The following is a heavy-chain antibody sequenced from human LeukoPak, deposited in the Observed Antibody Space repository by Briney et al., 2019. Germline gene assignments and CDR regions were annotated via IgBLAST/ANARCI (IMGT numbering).Heavy chain of an antibody. CDR2: ISSDRRTI. D-gene: IGHD3-3*01. CDR3: ARDLVTIFGVVIFDL. Sequence: GGALRLSCAASGFTFSRYSRNWVGQAPGKGVEWVSYISSDRRTIYYADSVKGGVTISRDNAKNSLYLQMNSLRAEDTAVYYCARDLVTIFGVVIFDLWGQGSLVTVSS. CDR1: GFTFSRYS. J-gene: IGHJ4*02. V-gene: IGHV3-48*04.